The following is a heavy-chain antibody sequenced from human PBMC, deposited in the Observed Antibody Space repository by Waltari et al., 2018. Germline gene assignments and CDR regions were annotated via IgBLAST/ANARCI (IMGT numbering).Heavy chain of an antibody. CDR3: TRMNYGSGSNLFDY. D-gene: IGHD3-10*01. CDR2: IRSKAYGATT. Sequence: EVQLVESGGALVQPGRSLRLSCSTSGFAFGDYGLRWVRQAPGRGLEWLGLIRSKAYGATTGNAASGKGRFTLPGDDSEGIAYLHLNSLKTEDTALYFCTRMNYGSGSNLFDYWGQGTLVTVSS. J-gene: IGHJ4*02. V-gene: IGHV3-49*04. CDR1: GFAFGDYG.